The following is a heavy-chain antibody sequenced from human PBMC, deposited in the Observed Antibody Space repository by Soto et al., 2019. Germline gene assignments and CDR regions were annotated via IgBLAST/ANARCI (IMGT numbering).Heavy chain of an antibody. CDR3: ATHTSGSRNGPHT. J-gene: IGHJ5*02. D-gene: IGHD1-26*01. CDR2: VYYTGTT. Sequence: QLQLQESGPGLVKPSETLSHTCTVSGGSIKNTGANWGWVRQPPGKGLEWIGSVYYTGTTYYNPSLQSRVTISIDTSKNQYSLSVNSVAAADTAVYYCATHTSGSRNGPHTWGQGTLVTVSS. V-gene: IGHV4-39*01. CDR1: GGSIKNTGAN.